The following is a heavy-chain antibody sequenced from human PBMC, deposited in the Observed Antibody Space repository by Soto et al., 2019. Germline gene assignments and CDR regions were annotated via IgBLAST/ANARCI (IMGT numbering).Heavy chain of an antibody. CDR3: TTSERGYYDFWSGYSYRPSFDY. CDR1: GFTFSNAW. D-gene: IGHD3-3*01. Sequence: PGGSLRLSCAASGFTFSNAWMNWVRQAPGKGLEWVGRIKSKTDGGTTDYAAPVKGRFTISRDDSKNTLYLQMNSLKTEDTAVYYCTTSERGYYDFWSGYSYRPSFDYWGQGTLVTVSS. CDR2: IKSKTDGGTT. J-gene: IGHJ4*02. V-gene: IGHV3-15*07.